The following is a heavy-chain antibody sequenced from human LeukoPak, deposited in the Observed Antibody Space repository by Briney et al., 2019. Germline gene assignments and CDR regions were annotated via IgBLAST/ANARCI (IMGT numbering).Heavy chain of an antibody. Sequence: PGGSLRLSCVASGFTFDDYAMHWARQPPGKGLEWIVYIYYSGSTNYHPSLKSRVTISVDTSKNQFSLKLSSVTAADTAVYYCARWWNWFDPWGQGNLVTVSS. CDR3: ARWWNWFDP. D-gene: IGHD2-15*01. CDR1: GFTFDDYA. CDR2: IYYSGST. V-gene: IGHV4-59*01. J-gene: IGHJ5*02.